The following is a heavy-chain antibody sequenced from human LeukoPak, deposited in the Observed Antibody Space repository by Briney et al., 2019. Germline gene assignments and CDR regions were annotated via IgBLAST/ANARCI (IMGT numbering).Heavy chain of an antibody. CDR2: IKEDGSEK. CDR3: ARRSTVTAYDFYYMDV. CDR1: EFIFSGYW. D-gene: IGHD4-17*01. Sequence: GGSLRLSCEASEFIFSGYWMTRVRQAPGKGLEWVANIKEDGSEKYYVDSVKGRFIIPRNNANKSLYLQMNSLRAEDTAVYYCARRSTVTAYDFYYMDVWGKGTTVIVSS. V-gene: IGHV3-7*01. J-gene: IGHJ6*03.